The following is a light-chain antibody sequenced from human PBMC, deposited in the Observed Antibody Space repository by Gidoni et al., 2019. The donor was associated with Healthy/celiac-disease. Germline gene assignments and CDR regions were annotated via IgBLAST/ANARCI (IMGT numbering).Light chain of an antibody. CDR2: AAS. V-gene: IGKV1-39*01. Sequence: IQMTQSPSSLSVSVVDRFTITCRASQSISSYLNWYQQKPGKAPKLLVYAASSLQSGVPSRFSGSGSGTDFTLTISSLQPEDFATYHCQQSYSTPFTFGGGTKVEIK. CDR3: QQSYSTPFT. CDR1: QSISSY. J-gene: IGKJ4*01.